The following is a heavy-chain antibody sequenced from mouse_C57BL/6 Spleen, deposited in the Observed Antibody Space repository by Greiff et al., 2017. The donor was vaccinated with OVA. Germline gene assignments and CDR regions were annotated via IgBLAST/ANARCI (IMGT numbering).Heavy chain of an antibody. CDR2: IHPNSGST. J-gene: IGHJ4*01. Sequence: QVQLQQSGAELVKPGASVKLSCKASGYTFTSYWMHWVKQRPGQGLEWIGMIHPNSGSTNYNEKFKSKATLTVDKSSSTAYMQLSSLTSEDSAVYYCARGIYYGSGYAMDYWGQGTSVTVSS. CDR1: GYTFTSYW. D-gene: IGHD2-2*01. CDR3: ARGIYYGSGYAMDY. V-gene: IGHV1-64*01.